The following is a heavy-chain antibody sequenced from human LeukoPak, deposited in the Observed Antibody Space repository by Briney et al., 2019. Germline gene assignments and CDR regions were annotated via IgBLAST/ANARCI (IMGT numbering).Heavy chain of an antibody. CDR2: IYYSGST. J-gene: IGHJ4*02. CDR3: ARDASRYSSSWSRGALDY. Sequence: SETLSLTCTVSGGSISSGGYYWSWIRQHPGKGLEWIGYIYYSGSTYYNPSLKSRVTISVDTSKNQFSLKLSSVTAADTAVYYCARDASRYSSSWSRGALDYWGQGTLVTVSS. CDR1: GGSISSGGYY. D-gene: IGHD6-13*01. V-gene: IGHV4-31*03.